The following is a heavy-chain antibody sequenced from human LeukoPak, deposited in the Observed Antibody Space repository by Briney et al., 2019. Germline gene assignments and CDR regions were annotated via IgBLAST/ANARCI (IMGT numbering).Heavy chain of an antibody. CDR3: ATAGHKGGHFRYFHY. Sequence: GGSLRLSCAASGFTFSSYGMHWVRQAPGKGLEWVAVISYDGSNKYYADSVKGRFTISRDNSKNTLYLQMNSLRAEDTAVYYCATAGHKGGHFRYFHYWGQGTLVTVSS. CDR1: GFTFSSYG. CDR2: ISYDGSNK. V-gene: IGHV3-30*03. D-gene: IGHD2/OR15-2a*01. J-gene: IGHJ4*02.